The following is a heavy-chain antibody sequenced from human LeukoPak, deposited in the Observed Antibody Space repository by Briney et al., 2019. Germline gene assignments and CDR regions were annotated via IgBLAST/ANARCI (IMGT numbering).Heavy chain of an antibody. CDR2: ISSSSSTI. D-gene: IGHD2-2*01. CDR3: ASQVVPAANY. Sequence: GGSLRLSCAASGFTFSSYSMNWVRQAPGKGLEWVSYISSSSSTIYYADSVKGRFTISRDNAKNSLYLQMNSLRAEDTAVYYCASQVVPAANYWGQGTLVTVSP. CDR1: GFTFSSYS. V-gene: IGHV3-48*01. J-gene: IGHJ4*02.